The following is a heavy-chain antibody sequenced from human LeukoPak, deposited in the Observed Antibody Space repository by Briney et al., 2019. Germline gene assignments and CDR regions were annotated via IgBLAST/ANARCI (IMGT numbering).Heavy chain of an antibody. CDR1: GFTFSNAW. D-gene: IGHD1-26*01. CDR2: IISKIGGGAI. Sequence: GGSLRLSCAASGFTFSNAWMTWVRQAPGKGLEWVGRIISKIGGGAIDYAAPVKGRFSISRDDSKNTLYLLMNSLKPEDTAVYYCSGPHSGALDYWGQGTLVTVSS. CDR3: SGPHSGALDY. J-gene: IGHJ4*02. V-gene: IGHV3-15*01.